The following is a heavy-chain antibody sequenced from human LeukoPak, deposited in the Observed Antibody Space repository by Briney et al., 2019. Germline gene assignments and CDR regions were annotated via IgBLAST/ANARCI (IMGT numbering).Heavy chain of an antibody. D-gene: IGHD3-3*01. CDR1: GGTFSSYA. Sequence: SVKVSCKASGGTFSSYAISWVRQAPGPGLEWMGRIIPIFGTANYAQKFHARVTITTDKSTSTAYMELSSLRSEDTAVYCCAEGFLGYYYMDVWGKGTTVTVSS. J-gene: IGHJ6*03. CDR3: AEGFLGYYYMDV. V-gene: IGHV1-69*05. CDR2: IIPIFGTA.